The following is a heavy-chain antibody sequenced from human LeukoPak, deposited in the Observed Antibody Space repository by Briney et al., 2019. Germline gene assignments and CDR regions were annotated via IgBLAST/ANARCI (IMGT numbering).Heavy chain of an antibody. CDR1: GGSISSYY. V-gene: IGHV4-59*01. D-gene: IGHD3-3*01. CDR3: ARGGSYYDFCSGYYDYYYYMDV. Sequence: PSETLSLTCTVSGGSISSYYWSWIRQPPGKGLEWIGYIYYSGSTNYNPSLKSRVTMSVDTSKNQFSLRLTSVTAPATAVYYCARGGSYYDFCSGYYDYYYYMDVWGKGTTVTVSS. CDR2: IYYSGST. J-gene: IGHJ6*03.